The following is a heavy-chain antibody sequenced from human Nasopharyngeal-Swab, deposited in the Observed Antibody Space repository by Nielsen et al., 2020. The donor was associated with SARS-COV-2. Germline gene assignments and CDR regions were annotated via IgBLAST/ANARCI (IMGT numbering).Heavy chain of an antibody. CDR3: ARDSYSSGWGPEYYFDY. V-gene: IGHV4-38-2*02. J-gene: IGHJ4*02. Sequence: WIRRPPGKGLEWIGSIYHSGSTYYNPSLKSRVTISVDTSKNQFSLKLSSVTAADTAVYYCARDSYSSGWGPEYYFDYWGQGTLVTVSS. D-gene: IGHD6-19*01. CDR2: IYHSGST.